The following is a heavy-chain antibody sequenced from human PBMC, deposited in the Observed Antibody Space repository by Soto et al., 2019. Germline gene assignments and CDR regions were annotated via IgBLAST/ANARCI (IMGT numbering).Heavy chain of an antibody. J-gene: IGHJ6*02. Sequence: GGSLRLSCAASGFTFSSYAMSWVRQAPGKGLEWVSAISGSGGSTYYADSVKGRFTISRDNSKNTLYLQMNSLRAEETAVYYCALWQEYYYYGMDVWGQGTTVTVSS. V-gene: IGHV3-23*01. D-gene: IGHD3-10*01. CDR3: ALWQEYYYYGMDV. CDR2: ISGSGGST. CDR1: GFTFSSYA.